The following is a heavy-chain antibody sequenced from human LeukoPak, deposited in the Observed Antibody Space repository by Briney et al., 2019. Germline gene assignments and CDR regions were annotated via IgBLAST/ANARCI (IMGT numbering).Heavy chain of an antibody. CDR1: GGSISSGGYY. J-gene: IGHJ4*02. V-gene: IGHV4-31*03. Sequence: PSQTLSLTCTVSGGSISSGGYYWSWIRRHPGKGLEWIGYIYYSGSTYYNPSLKSRVTISVDTSKNQFSLKLSSVTAADTAVYYCARPVDSSGYYYVGYWGQGTLVTVSS. CDR2: IYYSGST. D-gene: IGHD3-22*01. CDR3: ARPVDSSGYYYVGY.